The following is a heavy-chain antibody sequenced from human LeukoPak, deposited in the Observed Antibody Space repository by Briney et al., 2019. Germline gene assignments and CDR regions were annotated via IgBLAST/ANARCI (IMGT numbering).Heavy chain of an antibody. V-gene: IGHV1-69*05. CDR1: GGTFSSYA. D-gene: IGHD1-7*01. CDR3: ARTPYNWNYFYYFDY. Sequence: SVKVSCKASGGTFSSYAISWVRQAPGQGLEWMGGIIPIFGTANYAQEFQGRVTITTDESTSTAYMELSSLRSEDTAVYYCARTPYNWNYFYYFDYWGQGTLVTVPS. CDR2: IIPIFGTA. J-gene: IGHJ4*02.